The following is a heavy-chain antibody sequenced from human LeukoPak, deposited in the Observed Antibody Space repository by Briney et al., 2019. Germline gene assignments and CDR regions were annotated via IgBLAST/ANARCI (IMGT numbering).Heavy chain of an antibody. D-gene: IGHD3-10*01. CDR3: ARQGITIDY. CDR1: GGSLSSSSYY. J-gene: IGHJ4*02. V-gene: IGHV4-39*01. CDR2: INHSGST. Sequence: SETLSLTCTVSGGSLSSSSYYWGWIRQPPGKGLEWIGEINHSGSTNCNPSLKSRVTISVDTSKNQFSLKLSSVTAADTAVYYCARQGITIDYWGQGTLVTVSS.